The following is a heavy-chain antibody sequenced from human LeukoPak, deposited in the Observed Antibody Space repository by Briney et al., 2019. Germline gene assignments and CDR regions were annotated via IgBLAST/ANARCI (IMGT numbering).Heavy chain of an antibody. V-gene: IGHV1-69*01. CDR1: GGTFSSYA. J-gene: IGHJ4*02. CDR2: IIPIFGTA. CDR3: ARESPGTAMAYFDY. Sequence: ASVKVSCTASGGTFSSYAISWVRQAPGQGLEWMGGIIPIFGTANYAQKFQGRVTITADESTSTAYMELSSLRSEDTAVYYCARESPGTAMAYFDYWGQGTLVTVSS. D-gene: IGHD5-18*01.